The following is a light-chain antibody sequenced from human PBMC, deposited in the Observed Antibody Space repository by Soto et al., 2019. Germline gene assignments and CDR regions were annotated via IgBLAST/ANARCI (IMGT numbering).Light chain of an antibody. Sequence: EIVLTQSPATLSLSPGERATLSCRASQSVSSSLAWYQQKPGQAPRLIIHDASNRATGIPARFSGSGSGTDFTLTISSLEPEDSAVYYCQQRGWPPLAFGGGTRVEIK. CDR2: DAS. J-gene: IGKJ4*01. V-gene: IGKV3-11*01. CDR3: QQRGWPPLA. CDR1: QSVSSS.